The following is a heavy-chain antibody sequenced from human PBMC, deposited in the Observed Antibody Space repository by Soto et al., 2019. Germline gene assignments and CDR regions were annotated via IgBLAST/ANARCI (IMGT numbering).Heavy chain of an antibody. V-gene: IGHV3-66*01. CDR1: GFSAGGLL. CDR2: LSSDDNT. CDR3: ARDIFGGSYDFWH. Sequence: DVRLVESGGGLVQPGGSLRLSCPPFGFSAGGLLMTWSRQAPGKGLEWVSVLSSDDNTYYADSVKGRFTISRDISKNTLFLEMNGLRAEDTAVYHCARDIFGGSYDFWHGGQGTLVTVSS. J-gene: IGHJ4*02. D-gene: IGHD3-3*01.